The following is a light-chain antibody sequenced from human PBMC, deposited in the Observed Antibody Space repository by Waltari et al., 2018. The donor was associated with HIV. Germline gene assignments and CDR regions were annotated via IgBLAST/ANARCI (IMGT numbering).Light chain of an antibody. Sequence: DVHMTQSPSSLSASVGDRVTITCRASQPISNSLAWYQQKPGKAPKPLVYGTSRLESGVPSRFSGSGSGTDYTLTISSLQAEDFASYYCQQYYSIPNTFGQGTKLEIK. J-gene: IGKJ2*01. CDR3: QQYYSIPNT. CDR1: QPISNS. V-gene: IGKV1-NL1*01. CDR2: GTS.